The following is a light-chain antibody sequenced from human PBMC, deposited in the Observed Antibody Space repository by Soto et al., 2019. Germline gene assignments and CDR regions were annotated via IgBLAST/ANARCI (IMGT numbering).Light chain of an antibody. J-gene: IGKJ1*01. CDR1: QSVSSSY. CDR2: GAS. V-gene: IGKV3-20*01. CDR3: QHYGSSWT. Sequence: EIVLTQSPGTLSLSPGERATLSCRASQSVSSSYLAWYQQKPGQAPRLLIYGASSRATGIPDRFSGSGSGTYFTLTISRLDPEDFAVYYWQHYGSSWTFGQGTKVEIK.